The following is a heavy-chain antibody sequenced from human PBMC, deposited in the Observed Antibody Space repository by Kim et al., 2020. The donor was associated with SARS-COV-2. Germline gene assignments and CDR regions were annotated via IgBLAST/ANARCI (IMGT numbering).Heavy chain of an antibody. J-gene: IGHJ4*02. CDR2: IIPIFGTA. CDR1: GGTFSSYA. Sequence: SVKVSCKASGGTFSSYAISWVRQAPGQGLEWMGGIIPIFGTANYAQKFQGRVTITADESTSTAYMELSSLRSEDTAVYYCAREYPITHLTTRHYYFDYWGQGTLVTVSS. D-gene: IGHD1-1*01. V-gene: IGHV1-69*13. CDR3: AREYPITHLTTRHYYFDY.